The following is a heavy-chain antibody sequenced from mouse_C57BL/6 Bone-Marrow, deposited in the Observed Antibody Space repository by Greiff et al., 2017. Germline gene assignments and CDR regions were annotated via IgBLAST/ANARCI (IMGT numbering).Heavy chain of an antibody. V-gene: IGHV5-6*01. CDR1: GFTFSSYG. Sequence: EVQLVESGGDLVKPGGSLKLSCAASGFTFSSYGMSWVRQTPDKRLEWVATIGSGGSYTYYPDSVKGRFTIARDNAENTLYLQMSSLKSADTAMCYCARQGTLHFAYWGQGTLVTVSA. D-gene: IGHD3-1*01. J-gene: IGHJ3*01. CDR2: IGSGGSYT. CDR3: ARQGTLHFAY.